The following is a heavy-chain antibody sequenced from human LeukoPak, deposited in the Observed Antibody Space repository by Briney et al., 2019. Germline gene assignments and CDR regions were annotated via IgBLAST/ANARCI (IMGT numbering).Heavy chain of an antibody. CDR3: ARDVISRNMITLGLGY. V-gene: IGHV3-30*04. CDR2: ISYDGSKK. Sequence: PGGSLRLSCAASGFTFNSYAIYWVRQRPGKGLEWVAVISYDGSKKYYADSVKGRFSISRDSSNNTAYLEMNSLRTDDTAVYFCARDVISRNMITLGLGYWGQGTLVTVSS. CDR1: GFTFNSYA. D-gene: IGHD3-16*01. J-gene: IGHJ4*02.